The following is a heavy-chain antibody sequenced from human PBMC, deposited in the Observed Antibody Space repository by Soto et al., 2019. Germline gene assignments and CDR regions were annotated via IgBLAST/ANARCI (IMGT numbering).Heavy chain of an antibody. CDR2: ISSSSSTI. J-gene: IGHJ2*01. CDR3: ARAYSSSWHYWYFDL. D-gene: IGHD6-13*01. Sequence: EVQLVESGGGLVQPGGSLRLSCAASGFTFSSYSMNWVRQAPGKGLEWVSYISSSSSTIYYADSVKGRFTISRDNAKNSLYLQMNGLRDEDTAVYYCARAYSSSWHYWYFDLWGRGTLVTVSS. V-gene: IGHV3-48*02. CDR1: GFTFSSYS.